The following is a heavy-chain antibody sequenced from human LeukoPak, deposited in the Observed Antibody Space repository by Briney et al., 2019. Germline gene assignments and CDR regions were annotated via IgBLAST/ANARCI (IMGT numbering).Heavy chain of an antibody. CDR3: ARDRDSRGYSHFDY. D-gene: IGHD3-22*01. Sequence: GRSLRLSCATSGFTFSTFWMHWVRQDPGKGLVWVSRIHSDGSTTNYADLAKGRFTISRDNAKNTLYLQMNSLRAEDTAVYYCARDRDSRGYSHFDYWGQGTLVTVSS. J-gene: IGHJ4*02. V-gene: IGHV3-74*01. CDR2: IHSDGSTT. CDR1: GFTFSTFW.